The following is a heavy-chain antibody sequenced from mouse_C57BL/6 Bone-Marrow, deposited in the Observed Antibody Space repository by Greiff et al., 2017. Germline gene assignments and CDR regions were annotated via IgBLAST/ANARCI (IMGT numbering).Heavy chain of an antibody. J-gene: IGHJ4*01. V-gene: IGHV5-6*01. Sequence: VQLQQSGGDLVKPGGSLKLSCAASGFTFSSYGMSWVRQTPDKRLEWVATISSGGSYTYYPDSVKGRFTISRDNAKNTLYLQMSSLKSEDTAMYYCASLDYYRAMDYWGQGTSVTVSS. CDR1: GFTFSSYG. CDR2: ISSGGSYT. CDR3: ASLDYYRAMDY. D-gene: IGHD1-1*01.